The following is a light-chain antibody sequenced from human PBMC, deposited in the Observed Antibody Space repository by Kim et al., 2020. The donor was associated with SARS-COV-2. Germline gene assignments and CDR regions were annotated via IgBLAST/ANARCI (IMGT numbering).Light chain of an antibody. J-gene: IGLJ2*01. CDR2: GKN. CDR1: SLRRYY. CDR3: NSRDSSDNHVV. V-gene: IGLV3-19*01. Sequence: SSELTQDPAVSVALAQTVRITCQGDSLRRYYANWYQQKPGQAPVLVIYGKNNRPSGIPDRFSGSSSGNTASLTITGAQAEDEADYYCNSRDSSDNHVVFG.